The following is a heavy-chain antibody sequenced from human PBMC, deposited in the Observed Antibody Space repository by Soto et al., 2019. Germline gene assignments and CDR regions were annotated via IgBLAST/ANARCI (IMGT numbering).Heavy chain of an antibody. J-gene: IGHJ4*02. CDR3: ARGLGGIGYSDPVDY. V-gene: IGHV4-39*01. CDR1: GGSISSSSYY. CDR2: IYYSGST. Sequence: QLQLQESGPGLVKPSETLSLTCTVSGGSISSSSYYWGWIRQPPGKGLEWIGSIYYSGSTYYNPSLKSRVTISVDTSKNQFSLKLSSVTAADTAVYYCARGLGGIGYSDPVDYWGQGTLVTVSS. D-gene: IGHD4-4*01.